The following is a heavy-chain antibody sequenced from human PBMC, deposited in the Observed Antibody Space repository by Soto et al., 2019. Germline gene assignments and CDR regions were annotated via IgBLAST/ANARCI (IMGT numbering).Heavy chain of an antibody. J-gene: IGHJ6*02. CDR2: INPNSGGT. Sequence: ASVKVSCKASGYTFTGYYMHWVRQAPGQGLEWMGWINPNSGGTNYAQKFQGWVTMTRDTSISTAYMELSRLRSDDTAVYYCATVRVLRVVVDYYGMDVWGQGTTVTVSS. CDR1: GYTFTGYY. CDR3: ATVRVLRVVVDYYGMDV. D-gene: IGHD3-10*02. V-gene: IGHV1-2*04.